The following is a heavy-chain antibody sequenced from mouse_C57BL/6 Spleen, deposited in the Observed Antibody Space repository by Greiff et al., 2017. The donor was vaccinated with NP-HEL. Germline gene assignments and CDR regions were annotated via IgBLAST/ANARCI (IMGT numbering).Heavy chain of an antibody. D-gene: IGHD1-1*01. CDR3: ARTYYGSSFDY. J-gene: IGHJ2*01. CDR1: GYSFTGYY. V-gene: IGHV1-42*01. CDR2: INPSTGGT. Sequence: VQLKQSGPELVKPGASVKISCKASGYSFTGYYMNWVKQSPEKSLEWIGEINPSTGGTTYNQKLKAKATLTVDKSSSTAYMQLKSLTSEDSAVYYCARTYYGSSFDYWGQGTTLTVSS.